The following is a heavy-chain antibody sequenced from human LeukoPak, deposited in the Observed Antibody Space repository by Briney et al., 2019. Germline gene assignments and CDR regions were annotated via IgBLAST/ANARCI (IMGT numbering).Heavy chain of an antibody. V-gene: IGHV3-23*01. Sequence: GGSLRLSCAASGLTFSSHWMHWVRQAPGKGLEWVSALSGSGGSAYYADSVKGRFTISRDNSKNTLYLQMNSLRAEDTAVYYCAIGRYESSGFNWAAWGQGTLVTVSS. D-gene: IGHD3-22*01. CDR1: GLTFSSHW. J-gene: IGHJ4*02. CDR3: AIGRYESSGFNWAA. CDR2: LSGSGGSA.